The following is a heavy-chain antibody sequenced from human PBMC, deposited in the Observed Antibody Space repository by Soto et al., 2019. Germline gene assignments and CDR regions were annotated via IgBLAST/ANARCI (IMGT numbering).Heavy chain of an antibody. Sequence: EVQLLESGGGLVQPGGSLRLSCAASGFTFSSYAMSWVRQAPGKGLEWVSGISGSGGSTYYADSVKGRFTFSRDNSKNTLYLQMNSLRAEDTAVFYCAKDRCTVATTPHFDYWGQGTMVTVSS. V-gene: IGHV3-23*01. CDR1: GFTFSSYA. D-gene: IGHD5-12*01. J-gene: IGHJ4*02. CDR3: AKDRCTVATTPHFDY. CDR2: ISGSGGST.